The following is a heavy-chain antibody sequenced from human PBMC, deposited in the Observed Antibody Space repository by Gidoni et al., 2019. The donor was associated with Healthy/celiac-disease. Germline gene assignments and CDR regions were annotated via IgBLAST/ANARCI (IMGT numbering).Heavy chain of an antibody. CDR3: ARDLGPTTRYCSGGSCYSAFGY. Sequence: QVQLVQSGAEVKKPGASVKVSCKASGSTFTSYGIRWLRKAPGQGLEWMGWISAYNGNTNYAQKRQGRVTMTTDTSTSTAYMELRSLRSDDTAVYYCARDLGPTTRYCSGGSCYSAFGYWGQGTLVTVSS. CDR2: ISAYNGNT. CDR1: GSTFTSYG. D-gene: IGHD2-15*01. V-gene: IGHV1-18*01. J-gene: IGHJ4*02.